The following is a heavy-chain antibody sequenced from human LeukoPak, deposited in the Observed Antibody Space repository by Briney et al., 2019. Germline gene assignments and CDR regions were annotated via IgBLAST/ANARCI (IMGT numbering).Heavy chain of an antibody. CDR2: ISSSSSYI. CDR1: GFTFSSYA. CDR3: ARDDAPYYYDSSGYYFPGDDAFDI. D-gene: IGHD3-22*01. V-gene: IGHV3-21*01. J-gene: IGHJ3*02. Sequence: GGSLRLSCATSGFTFSSYAMHWVRQAPGKGLEWVSSISSSSSYIYYADSVKGRFTISRDNAKNSLYLQMNSLRAEDTAVYYCARDDAPYYYDSSGYYFPGDDAFDIWGQGTMVTVSS.